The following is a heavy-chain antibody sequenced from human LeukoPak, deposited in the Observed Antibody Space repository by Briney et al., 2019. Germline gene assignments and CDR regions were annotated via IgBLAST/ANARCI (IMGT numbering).Heavy chain of an antibody. CDR1: GFTFSNYG. Sequence: GRSLRLSCAASGFTFSNYGMHWVRQAPGKGLEWVAVIWYDGSNKYYADSVKGRLTISRDNSKNTLYLQMNSLRAEDTAVYYCAKGGGNPRADAFDIWGQGTMVTVSS. CDR2: IWYDGSNK. D-gene: IGHD4-23*01. J-gene: IGHJ3*02. CDR3: AKGGGNPRADAFDI. V-gene: IGHV3-33*06.